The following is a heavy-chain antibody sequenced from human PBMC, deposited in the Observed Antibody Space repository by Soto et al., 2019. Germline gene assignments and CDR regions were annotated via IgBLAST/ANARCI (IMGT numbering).Heavy chain of an antibody. CDR1: GFTFSSYA. D-gene: IGHD2-2*01. CDR2: INQDGSQK. CDR3: AKANDYAYAF. J-gene: IGHJ4*02. V-gene: IGHV3-7*01. Sequence: GGSLRLSCAASGFTFSSYAMSWVRQAPGKGLDWVATINQDGSQKYYVDSMKGRVTISRDNAKNSLYLQMSSLRDDDTAVYYWAKANDYAYAFWGLGTLVTVSS.